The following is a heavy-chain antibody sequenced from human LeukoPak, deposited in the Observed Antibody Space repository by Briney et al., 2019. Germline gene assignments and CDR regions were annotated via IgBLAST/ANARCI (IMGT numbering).Heavy chain of an antibody. CDR1: GCTFTGYY. V-gene: IGHV1-2*02. D-gene: IGHD6-13*01. CDR3: ARVRRYSSSWFRSYYYYMDV. Sequence: ASVKVSCKASGCTFTGYYMHWVRQAPGQGLEGMGWINPNRGGTNYAQKFQGRVTMTSDTSISTAYMELSRLRSDDTAVYYCARVRRYSSSWFRSYYYYMDVWGKGTTVTVSS. CDR2: INPNRGGT. J-gene: IGHJ6*03.